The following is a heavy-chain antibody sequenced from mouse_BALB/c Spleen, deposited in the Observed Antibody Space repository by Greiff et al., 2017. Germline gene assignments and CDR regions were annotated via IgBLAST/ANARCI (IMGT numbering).Heavy chain of an antibody. J-gene: IGHJ3*01. Sequence: EVQLQQSGPGLVKPSQSLSLTCTVTGYSITSDYAWNWIRQFPGNKLEWMGYISYSGSTSYNPSLKSRISITRDTSKNQFFLQLNSVTTEDTATYYCARYDYAACFAYWGQGTLVTVSA. V-gene: IGHV3-2*02. CDR1: GYSITSDYA. CDR2: ISYSGST. CDR3: ARYDYAACFAY. D-gene: IGHD2-4*01.